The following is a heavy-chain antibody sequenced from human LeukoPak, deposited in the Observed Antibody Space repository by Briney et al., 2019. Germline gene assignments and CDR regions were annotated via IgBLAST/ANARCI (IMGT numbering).Heavy chain of an antibody. D-gene: IGHD3-10*01. J-gene: IGHJ4*02. V-gene: IGHV1-69*05. CDR2: IIPIFGTA. Sequence: SVKVSCKASGGTFSSYAISWVRQAPGQGLEWMGGIIPIFGTANYAQKFQGRVTIATDESTSTAYMELNSLRSDDTAVYYCASRNYYYGSGSQPFDYWGQGTLVTVSS. CDR3: ASRNYYYGSGSQPFDY. CDR1: GGTFSSYA.